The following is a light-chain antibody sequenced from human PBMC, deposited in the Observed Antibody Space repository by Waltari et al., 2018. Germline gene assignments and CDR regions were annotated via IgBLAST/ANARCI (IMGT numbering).Light chain of an antibody. Sequence: NFVLAQPHSMSESPGKTITISCTRSSGSIGNYYVHWYPKRPGSAPTTLIYNDDQRPSWVPDRFSGSIDVSSNSASLTISGLRTEDEADYYCQSYDNTNFVAFGGGTKVTVL. V-gene: IGLV6-57*04. CDR3: QSYDNTNFVA. CDR1: SGSIGNYY. CDR2: NDD. J-gene: IGLJ2*01.